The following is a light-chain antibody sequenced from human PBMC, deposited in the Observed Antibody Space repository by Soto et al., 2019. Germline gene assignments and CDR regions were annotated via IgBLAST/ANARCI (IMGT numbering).Light chain of an antibody. CDR2: AAS. V-gene: IGKV1-39*01. CDR1: QGISTY. J-gene: IGKJ5*01. Sequence: DIQMTQSPSSLSASVGDRVTITCRASQGISTYLSWYQQKPGKAPEFLIYAASSLQRGVPSRFSGSVYSSDFTLTISIIQPEDFATYYCQQSYSTPITFGQGTRLEIK. CDR3: QQSYSTPIT.